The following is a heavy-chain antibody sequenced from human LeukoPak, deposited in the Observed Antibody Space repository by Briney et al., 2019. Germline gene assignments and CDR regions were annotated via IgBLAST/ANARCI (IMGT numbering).Heavy chain of an antibody. CDR2: IYYSGST. J-gene: IGHJ3*02. CDR1: GGSISSHY. D-gene: IGHD3-16*01. Sequence: SETLSLTCTVSGGSISSHYWSWIRQPPGKGLEWIVYIYYSGSTNYNPSLKSRVTISVDTSKNQFSLKLSSVTAADTAVYYCARERVNILYAFDIWGQGTMVTVSS. V-gene: IGHV4-59*11. CDR3: ARERVNILYAFDI.